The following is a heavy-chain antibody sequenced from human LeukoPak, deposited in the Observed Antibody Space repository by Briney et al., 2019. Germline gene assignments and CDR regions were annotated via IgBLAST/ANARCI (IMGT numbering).Heavy chain of an antibody. CDR3: AREVTRYDFWSGYYVGWFDP. J-gene: IGHJ5*02. D-gene: IGHD3-3*01. Sequence: SETLSLTCTVSGGSISSSSYYWGWIRQPPGKGLEWIGSIYYSGSTYYNPSLKSRVTISVDTSKNRFSLKLSSVTAADTAVYYCAREVTRYDFWSGYYVGWFDPWGQGTLVTVSS. CDR2: IYYSGST. CDR1: GGSISSSSYY. V-gene: IGHV4-39*01.